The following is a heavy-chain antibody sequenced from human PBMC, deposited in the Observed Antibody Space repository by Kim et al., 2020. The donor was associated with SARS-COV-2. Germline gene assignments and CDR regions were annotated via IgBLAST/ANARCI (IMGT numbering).Heavy chain of an antibody. CDR1: GFSLRSSGVG. Sequence: SGPTLVNPTQTLTLTCTFSGFSLRSSGVGVLWIRQPPGKPLEWLAVIYWDDDKRYSPSLKSRLTIAKDTSKNQVVLTMANMDPVDTATYYCVHRGNYYDSRGYYYYFDYWGQGALVTVSS. J-gene: IGHJ4*02. CDR2: IYWDDDK. V-gene: IGHV2-5*02. D-gene: IGHD3-22*01. CDR3: VHRGNYYDSRGYYYYFDY.